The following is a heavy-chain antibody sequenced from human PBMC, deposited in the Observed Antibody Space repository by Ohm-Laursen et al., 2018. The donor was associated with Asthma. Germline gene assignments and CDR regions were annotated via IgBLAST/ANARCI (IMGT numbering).Heavy chain of an antibody. V-gene: IGHV3-30-3*01. Sequence: SLRLSCAASGFSFRSYAMHWVRQAPGKGLEWLAVISYDSSLKYYAESVNGRFTISRDDFKSTLYLQMNSLRADDTALYYCARDVMDWYSPALDFWGQGSLVTVSS. J-gene: IGHJ4*02. CDR2: ISYDSSLK. CDR3: ARDVMDWYSPALDF. CDR1: GFSFRSYA. D-gene: IGHD3/OR15-3a*01.